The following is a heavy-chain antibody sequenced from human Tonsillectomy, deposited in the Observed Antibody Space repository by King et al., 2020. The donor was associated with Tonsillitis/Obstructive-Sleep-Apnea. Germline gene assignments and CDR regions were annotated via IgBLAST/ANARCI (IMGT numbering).Heavy chain of an antibody. V-gene: IGHV4-59*08. D-gene: IGHD1-7*01. J-gene: IGHJ4*02. CDR1: GGSISSYY. CDR2: IYYSGST. Sequence: VQLQESGPGLVKPSETLSLTCTVSGGSISSYYWSWIRQPPGKGLEWIGYIYYSGSTNYNPSLKSRVTISVDTSKNQFSLKLSSVTAADTAVYYCARGVQLELLADAVDYWGQGTLVTVSS. CDR3: ARGVQLELLADAVDY.